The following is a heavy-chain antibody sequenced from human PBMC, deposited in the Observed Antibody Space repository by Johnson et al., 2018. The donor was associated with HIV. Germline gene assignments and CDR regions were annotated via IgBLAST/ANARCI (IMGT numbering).Heavy chain of an antibody. D-gene: IGHD1-1*01. CDR3: TRVFQNGLDI. J-gene: IGHJ3*02. Sequence: VQLVESGGGLVKPGGSLRLSCAASGFTFSSYDMHWVRQATGKGLEWVSAIGTAGDTYYPGSVKGRFTISRDNSKNSLYLQMNSLRAGDTAVYYCTRVFQNGLDIWGQGTTVTVSS. V-gene: IGHV3-13*01. CDR2: IGTAGDT. CDR1: GFTFSSYD.